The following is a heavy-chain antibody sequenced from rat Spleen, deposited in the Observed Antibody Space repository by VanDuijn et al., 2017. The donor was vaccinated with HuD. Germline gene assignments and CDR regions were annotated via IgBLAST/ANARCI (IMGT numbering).Heavy chain of an antibody. V-gene: IGHV5-29*01. CDR3: SRHTGDFDY. J-gene: IGHJ2*01. CDR2: ISSEGRSS. D-gene: IGHD1-1*01. CDR1: GFTFSNYW. Sequence: EVQLVESGGGLVQPGRSLKLSCVASGFTFSNYWMYWVRQAPKKGLEWVATISSEGRSSYYRDSVKGRFTISRDNAKSSLYLQMDSLRSEDTATYYCSRHTGDFDYWGQGVMVTVSS.